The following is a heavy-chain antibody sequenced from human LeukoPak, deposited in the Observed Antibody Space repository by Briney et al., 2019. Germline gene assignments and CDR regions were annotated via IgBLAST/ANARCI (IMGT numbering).Heavy chain of an antibody. CDR2: ISAYNGNT. Sequence: ASVKVSCKASGYTFTSYGISWVRQAPGQGLEWMGWISAYNGNTNYAQKFQGRVTMTRDMSTSTVYMELSSLRSEDTAVYYCARGGTTVVISARGKTFDYWGQGTLVTVSS. J-gene: IGHJ4*02. CDR1: GYTFTSYG. D-gene: IGHD4-23*01. V-gene: IGHV1-18*01. CDR3: ARGGTTVVISARGKTFDY.